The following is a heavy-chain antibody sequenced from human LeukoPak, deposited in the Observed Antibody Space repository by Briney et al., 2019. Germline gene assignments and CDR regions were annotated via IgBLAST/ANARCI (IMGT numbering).Heavy chain of an antibody. CDR2: INHSGST. CDR3: ARRRFRSRYCTNGVCYGGFGY. V-gene: IGHV4-34*01. Sequence: SETLSLTCAVYGGSFSGYYWSWIRQPPGKGLGWIGEINHSGSTNYNPSLKSRVTISVDTSKNQFSLKLSSVTAADTAVYYCARRRFRSRYCTNGVCYGGFGYWGQGTLVTVSS. CDR1: GGSFSGYY. J-gene: IGHJ4*02. D-gene: IGHD2-8*01.